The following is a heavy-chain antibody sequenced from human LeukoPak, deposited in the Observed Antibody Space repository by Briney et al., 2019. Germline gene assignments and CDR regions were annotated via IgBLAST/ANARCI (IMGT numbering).Heavy chain of an antibody. J-gene: IGHJ4*02. CDR3: ARGPPNWGYDY. CDR1: GYTFTSYD. Sequence: WASVKVSCKASGYTFTSYDFNWVRQATGRRPEWMGWMSPNSGDTGYAQKFQDRVTMTRNTSISTAYMELSSLRSDDTAVYYCARGPPNWGYDYWGPGTLVTVSS. CDR2: MSPNSGDT. V-gene: IGHV1-8*01. D-gene: IGHD7-27*01.